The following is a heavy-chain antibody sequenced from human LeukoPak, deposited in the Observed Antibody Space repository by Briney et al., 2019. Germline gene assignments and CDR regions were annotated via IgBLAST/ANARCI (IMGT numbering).Heavy chain of an antibody. V-gene: IGHV3-72*01. Sequence: GGSLRLSCAASGFTFSDHHMDWVRQAPGEGLEWVARIRNKANRYTTEYAASVKGRFTISRDDSENSLYLQMNSLKTEDTAVYYCARSPLGIAPFDYWGQGTLVTVSS. CDR2: IRNKANRYTT. CDR3: ARSPLGIAPFDY. D-gene: IGHD7-27*01. J-gene: IGHJ4*02. CDR1: GFTFSDHH.